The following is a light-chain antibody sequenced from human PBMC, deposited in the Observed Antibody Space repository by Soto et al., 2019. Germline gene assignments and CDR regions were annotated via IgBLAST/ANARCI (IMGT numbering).Light chain of an antibody. CDR1: NSDVGGYNF. J-gene: IGLJ1*01. CDR2: DVT. Sequence: QSALTQAAFVSGSPGQSITISCTGTNSDVGGYNFVSWYQQHPGKVPKLMIYDVTNRPSGVSNRFSGSKSGNTASLTISGLQAEDEDDYYCSSYTSSSTLVFGTGTKVTVL. V-gene: IGLV2-14*01. CDR3: SSYTSSSTLV.